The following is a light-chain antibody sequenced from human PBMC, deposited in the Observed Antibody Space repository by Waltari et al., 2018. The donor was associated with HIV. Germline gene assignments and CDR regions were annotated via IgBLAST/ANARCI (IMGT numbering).Light chain of an antibody. J-gene: IGLJ3*02. V-gene: IGLV1-47*01. CDR1: NSNVGNNF. CDR3: ASWDDKLSHWV. CDR2: RND. Sequence: QSVLTQPPSASKTPGQRVLMSCSGTNSNVGNNFVSWFQQVPGGAPKLVIYRNDRRPSAVSDRFSGAKSGSSASLAIIGLQSDDEADYFCASWDDKLSHWVFGVGTKLTV.